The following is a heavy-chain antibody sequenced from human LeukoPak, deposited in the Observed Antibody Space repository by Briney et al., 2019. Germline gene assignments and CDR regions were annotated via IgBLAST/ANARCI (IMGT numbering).Heavy chain of an antibody. CDR1: GFTFSNYW. CDR3: ARDGYFFAMDV. D-gene: IGHD2-2*03. J-gene: IGHJ6*02. Sequence: GGSLRLSCEASGFTFSNYWMSWARQAPGKGLEWVANIKFDGSEKYYTDSVRGRFTVSRDNAKKSLHLEISRLRAEDTAVYYCARDGYFFAMDVWGQGTTVTVSS. V-gene: IGHV3-7*03. CDR2: IKFDGSEK.